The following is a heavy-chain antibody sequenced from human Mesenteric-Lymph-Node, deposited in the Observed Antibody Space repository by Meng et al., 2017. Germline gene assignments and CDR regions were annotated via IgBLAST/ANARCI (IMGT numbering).Heavy chain of an antibody. CDR1: GFTFSNYA. J-gene: IGHJ4*02. CDR2: ISGSGDSI. Sequence: GESLKISCAASGFTFSNYAMSWVRQAPGKGLEWASVISGSGDSIYYADSVKGRFTISRDNSRTTVYLQMTSLRVEDTAVYYCAKALNPGGYSPDYWGQGTLVTVSS. V-gene: IGHV3-23*01. D-gene: IGHD4-11*01. CDR3: AKALNPGGYSPDY.